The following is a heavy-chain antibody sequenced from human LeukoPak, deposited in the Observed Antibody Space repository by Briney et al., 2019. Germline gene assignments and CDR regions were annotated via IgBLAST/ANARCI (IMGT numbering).Heavy chain of an antibody. D-gene: IGHD1-26*01. Sequence: SGTLSLTCAVFVDSISSSKWWGWVRQAPGKGLEWIGEIHPGGSTSYNPSLKSRVTISIDKSKNQFSLRMSSVTGADTAVYYCARSRDTTNYYGMDVWGQGTTVTVSS. CDR2: IHPGGST. J-gene: IGHJ6*02. V-gene: IGHV4-4*02. CDR3: ARSRDTTNYYGMDV. CDR1: VDSISSSKW.